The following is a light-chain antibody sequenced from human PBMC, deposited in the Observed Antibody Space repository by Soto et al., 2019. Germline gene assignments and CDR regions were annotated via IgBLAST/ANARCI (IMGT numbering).Light chain of an antibody. CDR1: QSVSDY. CDR3: QQYNYWPPVT. J-gene: IGKJ5*01. CDR2: EAS. V-gene: IGKV3-11*01. Sequence: ETVLTQSPARLSLSPGERATISCRAGQSVSDYLAWYQQKPGQAPRLLIYEASRRAPGISARFSGSGSGTEFTLTISSLQSEDFAVYYCQQYNYWPPVTFGQGTRLEIK.